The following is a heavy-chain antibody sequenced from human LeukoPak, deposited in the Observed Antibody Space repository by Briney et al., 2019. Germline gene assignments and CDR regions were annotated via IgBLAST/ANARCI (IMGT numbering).Heavy chain of an antibody. CDR3: AREGTNSGWYDPYYFDY. J-gene: IGHJ4*02. Sequence: GGSLRLSCAASGFTFSSYSMNWVRQAPGKGLEWVSYISSSSTIYYADSVKGRFTISRDNAKNSLYLQMNSLRAEDTAVYYCAREGTNSGWYDPYYFDYWGQGTLVTVSS. CDR1: GFTFSSYS. CDR2: ISSSSTI. D-gene: IGHD6-19*01. V-gene: IGHV3-48*01.